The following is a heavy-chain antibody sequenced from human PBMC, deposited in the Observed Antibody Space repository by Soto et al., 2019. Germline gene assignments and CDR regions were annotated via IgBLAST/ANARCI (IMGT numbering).Heavy chain of an antibody. V-gene: IGHV2-5*02. D-gene: IGHD4-17*01. CDR3: AHYYGHSGGRWFDP. CDR2: IYWDDDK. J-gene: IGHJ5*02. Sequence: SGPTLVNPTQTLTLTCTFSGFSLGTNGVAVGWIRQPPGKALDWLALIYWDDDKRYSPSLRSRLTVTRDTSRNQVVLTLSNMDPVDTGTXYCAHYYGHSGGRWFDPWGQGTLVTVSS. CDR1: GFSLGTNGVA.